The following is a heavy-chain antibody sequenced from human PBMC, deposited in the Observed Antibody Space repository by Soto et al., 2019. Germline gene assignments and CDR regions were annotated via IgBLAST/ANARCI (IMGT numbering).Heavy chain of an antibody. J-gene: IGHJ6*02. CDR1: GFTFSSYD. CDR3: ARVSYYGSGSYFNIHYGMDV. V-gene: IGHV3-13*01. D-gene: IGHD3-10*01. Sequence: GGPLRLSCAASGFTFSSYDMHWVRQATGKDLEWVSAIGTAGDTYYPGSVKGRFTISRENAKNSLYLQMNSLRAEDTAVYYCARVSYYGSGSYFNIHYGMDVWGQGTMVTVSS. CDR2: IGTAGDT.